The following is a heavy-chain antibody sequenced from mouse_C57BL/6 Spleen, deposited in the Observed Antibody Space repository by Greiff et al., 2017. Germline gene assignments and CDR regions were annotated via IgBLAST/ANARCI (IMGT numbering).Heavy chain of an antibody. CDR3: TRDGAYDGYPDY. CDR1: GYTFTDYE. J-gene: IGHJ2*01. V-gene: IGHV1-15*01. Sequence: SGAELVRPGASVTLSCKASGYTFTDYEMHWVKQTPVHGLEWIGAIDPETGGTAYNQKFKGKAILTADKSSSTAYMELRSLTSEDSAVYYCTRDGAYDGYPDYWGQGTTLTVSS. CDR2: IDPETGGT. D-gene: IGHD2-3*01.